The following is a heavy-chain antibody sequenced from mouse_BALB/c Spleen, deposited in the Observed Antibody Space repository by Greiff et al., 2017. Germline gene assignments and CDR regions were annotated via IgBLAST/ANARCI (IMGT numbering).Heavy chain of an antibody. D-gene: IGHD1-1*01. J-gene: IGHJ4*01. Sequence: VQLQQSGPELVKPGASVKMSCKASGYTFTSYVMHWVKQKPGQGLEWIGYINPYNDGTKYNEKFKGKATLTSDKSSSTAYMELSSLTSEDSAVYYCARITTVVAPYAMDYWGQGTSVTVSS. CDR3: ARITTVVAPYAMDY. CDR2: INPYNDGT. CDR1: GYTFTSYV. V-gene: IGHV1-14*01.